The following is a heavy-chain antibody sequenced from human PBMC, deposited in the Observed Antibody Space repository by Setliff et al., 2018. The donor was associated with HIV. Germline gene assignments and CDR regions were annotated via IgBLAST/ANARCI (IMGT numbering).Heavy chain of an antibody. V-gene: IGHV3-7*01. Sequence: GGSLRLSCAASGFSFGNSWMTWVRQAPGKGLEWVATIKEDGREKYYVGSVKGRFTISRDNAKRSLYLQMNRLKTDDTAFYYRATFADGPDSWGQGTLVTVSS. CDR2: IKEDGREK. D-gene: IGHD3-3*01. CDR1: GFSFGNSW. J-gene: IGHJ4*02. CDR3: ATFADGPDS.